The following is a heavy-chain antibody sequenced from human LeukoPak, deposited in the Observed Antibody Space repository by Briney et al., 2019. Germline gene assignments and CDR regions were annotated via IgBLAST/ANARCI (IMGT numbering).Heavy chain of an antibody. D-gene: IGHD1-26*01. CDR2: IRYDESKK. V-gene: IGHV3-30*02. Sequence: GGSLRLSCAASGFTFSYYGMHWLRQAPDKGLEWVAFIRYDESKKFYGDSVKGRFTISRDNSKNTLYLQMNSLRTEDTAVYYCAKSHLPNAYSGTYYCDYWGQGTLVTVSS. CDR1: GFTFSYYG. J-gene: IGHJ4*02. CDR3: AKSHLPNAYSGTYYCDY.